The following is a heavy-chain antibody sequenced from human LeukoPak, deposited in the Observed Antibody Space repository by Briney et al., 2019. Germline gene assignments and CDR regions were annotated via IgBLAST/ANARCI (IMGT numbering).Heavy chain of an antibody. Sequence: PGGSLRLSCAASGFTFSNYWMSWVRQAPGKGREWVANIKQDGSEKYYVDSVKGRFTISRDNDKNSLYLQMNSLRAEDAAAYYCASGRQLGYWGQGTLVTVSS. V-gene: IGHV3-7*01. CDR3: ASGRQLGY. CDR2: IKQDGSEK. J-gene: IGHJ4*02. D-gene: IGHD6-13*01. CDR1: GFTFSNYW.